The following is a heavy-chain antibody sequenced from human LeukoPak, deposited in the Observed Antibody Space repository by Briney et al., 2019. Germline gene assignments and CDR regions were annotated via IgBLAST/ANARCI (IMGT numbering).Heavy chain of an antibody. D-gene: IGHD6-19*01. CDR1: GFTLSTNA. CDR2: ISGSGAST. V-gene: IGHV3-23*01. J-gene: IGHJ5*02. Sequence: GGSLRLSCLTSGFTLSTNAMSWVRQAPGKGLEWISGISGSGASTYYADSVKGRFTISRDNSKDTLYLQLNSLTAEDTAVYYCATKQWLVRGWFDPWGQGTLVTVSS. CDR3: ATKQWLVRGWFDP.